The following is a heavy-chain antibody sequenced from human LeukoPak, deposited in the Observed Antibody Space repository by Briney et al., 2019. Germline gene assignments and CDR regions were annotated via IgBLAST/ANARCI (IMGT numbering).Heavy chain of an antibody. J-gene: IGHJ4*02. CDR2: INWNGGST. CDR3: ARKSASGNYPLDY. CDR1: GFTFDAYG. Sequence: PGGSLRLSCAASGFTFDAYGMSWVRQAPGKGLEWVSGINWNGGSTGYADSVKGRFTISRDNAKNSLYLQMSSLRAEDTALYYCARKSASGNYPLDYWGQGTLVTVSS. V-gene: IGHV3-20*04. D-gene: IGHD3-10*01.